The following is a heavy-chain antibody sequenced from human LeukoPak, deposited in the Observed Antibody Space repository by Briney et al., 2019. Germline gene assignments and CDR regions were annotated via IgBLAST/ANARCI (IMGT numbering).Heavy chain of an antibody. CDR3: ARDMDIATTAPGS. Sequence: ASVKVSCKASGYTFTNYGINWVRQAPGQGLEWMGWISAYNGNTNYGQELQGRVTMTTDTSTSTGYMELRSLRTDDTAMYYCARDMDIATTAPGSWGQGTLVTVSS. J-gene: IGHJ5*02. D-gene: IGHD5-12*01. V-gene: IGHV1-18*01. CDR1: GYTFTNYG. CDR2: ISAYNGNT.